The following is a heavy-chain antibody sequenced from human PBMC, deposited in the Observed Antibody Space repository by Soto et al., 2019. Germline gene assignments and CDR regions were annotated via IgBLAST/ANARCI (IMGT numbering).Heavy chain of an antibody. Sequence: PGGSLRLSCAASGFTFSSYSMNWVRQAPGKGLEWVSSISSSSNYIYYADSVKGRFTISRDNAKNSLYLQMNSLRAEDTAVYYCARDPSSSYYFDYWGQGTLVTVSS. CDR1: GFTFSSYS. J-gene: IGHJ4*02. D-gene: IGHD6-6*01. V-gene: IGHV3-21*01. CDR3: ARDPSSSYYFDY. CDR2: ISSSSNYI.